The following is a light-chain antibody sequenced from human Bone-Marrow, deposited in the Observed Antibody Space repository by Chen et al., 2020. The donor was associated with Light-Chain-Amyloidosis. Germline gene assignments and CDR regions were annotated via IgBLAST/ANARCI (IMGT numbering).Light chain of an antibody. V-gene: IGKV1-9*01. Sequence: DIQLTQSPSFLSASVGDRVTITCRASQGISSYLAWYQQKPGKAPKLLIYAASTLQSGVPSRFSGSGSDTEFTLTISSLQPEDFATYYCQQLNSYPSITFGQGTRLEIK. J-gene: IGKJ5*01. CDR2: AAS. CDR3: QQLNSYPSIT. CDR1: QGISSY.